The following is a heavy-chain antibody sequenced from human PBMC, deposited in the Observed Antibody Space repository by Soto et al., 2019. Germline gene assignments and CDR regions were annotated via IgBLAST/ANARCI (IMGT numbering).Heavy chain of an antibody. J-gene: IGHJ6*02. Sequence: QVQLVQSGDEVRKPGSSVKVSCKAPGYIFVNYGIAWVRQAPGQGLEWMGWMSPYSGNTHYASQVQGRLTMTTDASKSTAYMVLGRLTSDDTAVYYLAMVDNYVTPTPQDVWGQGTTVSVAS. D-gene: IGHD3-16*01. CDR1: GYIFVNYG. CDR3: AMVDNYVTPTPQDV. CDR2: MSPYSGNT. V-gene: IGHV1-18*01.